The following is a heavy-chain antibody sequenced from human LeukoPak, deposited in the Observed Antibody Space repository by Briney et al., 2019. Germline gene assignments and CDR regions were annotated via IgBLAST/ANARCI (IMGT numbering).Heavy chain of an antibody. J-gene: IGHJ4*02. CDR2: IYPGDSDT. CDR1: GSSFTSYW. Sequence: GASLKISCKGSGSSFTSYWIGWVRQMPGKGLEWMGIIYPGDSDTRYSPSFQGQVTISADKSISTAYLQWSSLKASDTAMYYCARSLIVGATPFDYWGQGTLVTVSS. CDR3: ARSLIVGATPFDY. D-gene: IGHD1-26*01. V-gene: IGHV5-51*01.